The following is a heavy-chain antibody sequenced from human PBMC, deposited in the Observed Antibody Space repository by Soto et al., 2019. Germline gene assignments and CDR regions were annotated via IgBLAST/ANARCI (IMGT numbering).Heavy chain of an antibody. V-gene: IGHV5-10-1*01. Sequence: GESLKISCKGSGYSFTSYWISWVRQMPGKGLEWMGRIDPSDSYTNYSPSFQGHVTISADKSISTAYLQWSSLKASDTAMYYCARFPAYYGSGSYAFDIWGQGTMVTVSS. CDR1: GYSFTSYW. D-gene: IGHD3-10*01. J-gene: IGHJ3*02. CDR3: ARFPAYYGSGSYAFDI. CDR2: IDPSDSYT.